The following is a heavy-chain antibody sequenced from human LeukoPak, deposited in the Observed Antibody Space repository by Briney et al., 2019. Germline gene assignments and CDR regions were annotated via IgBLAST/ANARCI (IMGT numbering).Heavy chain of an antibody. V-gene: IGHV4-4*02. J-gene: IGHJ4*02. CDR3: ARDLGGSYDY. CDR1: GGSISRSNW. CDR2: IYHSGST. Sequence: PSETLSLTCAVSGGSISRSNWWSWVRQPPGKWLEWIGEIYHSGSTNYNPSLKSRVTISVDTSKKQFSLKLSSVTAADTAVYYCARDLGGSYDYWGQGTLVTVSS. D-gene: IGHD1-26*01.